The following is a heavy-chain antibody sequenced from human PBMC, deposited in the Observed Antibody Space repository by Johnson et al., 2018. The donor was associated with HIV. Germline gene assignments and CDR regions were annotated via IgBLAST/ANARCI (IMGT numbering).Heavy chain of an antibody. Sequence: VQLVESGGGVVQPGRSLRLSCAASGFTFSSYDMHWVRQVSGKGLEWVSGIGTTGDTFYIDSLKGRSTISRENAKNSFYLQLNNLRAGDTALYYCARGSYDGDAFDMWGQGIMVTVSS. CDR3: ARGSYDGDAFDM. CDR1: GFTFSSYD. D-gene: IGHD1-26*01. CDR2: IGTTGDT. J-gene: IGHJ3*02. V-gene: IGHV3-13*01.